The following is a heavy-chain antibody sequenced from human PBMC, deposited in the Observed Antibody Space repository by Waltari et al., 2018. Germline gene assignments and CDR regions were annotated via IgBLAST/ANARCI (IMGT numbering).Heavy chain of an antibody. Sequence: EVQLGESGGGLVQPGGSLRLSCAASGFTCSSSWMNWVRQAPGKGLEWLATIKQDGSEKDYVDSVNGRFTISRDNAKNSLFLQMSSLRAEDTAVYYCTRGGSMVRGGSIYWGQGTLVTVSS. CDR2: IKQDGSEK. V-gene: IGHV3-7*01. J-gene: IGHJ4*02. D-gene: IGHD3-10*01. CDR1: GFTCSSSW. CDR3: TRGGSMVRGGSIY.